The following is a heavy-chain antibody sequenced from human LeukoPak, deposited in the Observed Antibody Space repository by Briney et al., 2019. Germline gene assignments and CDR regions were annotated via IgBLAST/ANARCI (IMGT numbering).Heavy chain of an antibody. CDR3: GASRQYVGAFDI. CDR1: GFTFSSYE. D-gene: IGHD3-16*01. V-gene: IGHV3-48*03. Sequence: GGSLRLSCAASGFTFSSYELHWVRQAPGKGLEWISYISSRSTTIKYADTVRGRFTISRDDARESLYLQMNSLRAEDRAIYYCGASRQYVGAFDIWGQGTLVTVSS. CDR2: ISSRSTTI. J-gene: IGHJ3*02.